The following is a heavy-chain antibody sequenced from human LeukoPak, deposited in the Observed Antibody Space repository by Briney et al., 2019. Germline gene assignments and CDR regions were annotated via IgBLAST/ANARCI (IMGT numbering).Heavy chain of an antibody. CDR3: ARERKSDSSAHPFFDY. J-gene: IGHJ4*02. V-gene: IGHV3-23*01. D-gene: IGHD3-22*01. Sequence: GGSLRLSCAASGFTFTYYAMSWVRQAPGKGLEWVSGITSGGGAFYADSLKGHFTISRDNSKTTLYLQMNSLRAEDAAIYYCARERKSDSSAHPFFDYWGQGTLVTVSS. CDR2: ITSGGGA. CDR1: GFTFTYYA.